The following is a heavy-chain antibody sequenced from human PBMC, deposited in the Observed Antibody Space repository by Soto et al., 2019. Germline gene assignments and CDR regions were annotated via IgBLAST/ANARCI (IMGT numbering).Heavy chain of an antibody. CDR1: GYNCANFW. CDR3: AAGYSTGLDAFDI. Sequence: GGSLRIACRGSGYNCANFWIGWVRQMPGKGLEWMGMIFPGDSDTKNSPSLEGQITMSVDKSDSSAYLQWRSLKASDTAIYYCAAGYSTGLDAFDIWGQGTMVTVSS. CDR2: IFPGDSDT. V-gene: IGHV5-51*01. J-gene: IGHJ3*02. D-gene: IGHD2-8*02.